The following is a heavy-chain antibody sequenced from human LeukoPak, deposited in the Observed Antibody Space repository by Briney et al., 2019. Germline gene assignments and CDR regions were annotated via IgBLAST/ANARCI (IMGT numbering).Heavy chain of an antibody. CDR2: INSDGSTT. CDR1: GFTFSSYW. J-gene: IGHJ4*02. D-gene: IGHD6-6*01. Sequence: GGSLRLSCAASGFTFSSYWMHWVRQAPGKGLVWISRINSDGSTTSYADSVKGRFTISRDNSKNTLYLQMNSLRAEDTAVYYCARDYRKQGSSSVYWGQGTLVTVSS. CDR3: ARDYRKQGSSSVY. V-gene: IGHV3-74*01.